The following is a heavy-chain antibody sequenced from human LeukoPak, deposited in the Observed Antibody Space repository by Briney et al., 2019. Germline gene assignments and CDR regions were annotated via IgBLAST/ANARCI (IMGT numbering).Heavy chain of an antibody. Sequence: GSLRLPCAASGINFRSSGMHWVRQAPGKGLEWVTFIQNDGSDKYYAASVKGRFTISRDNSKNTLYLQMNSLRAEDTAVYYCARGPSHCSSTSCYVNYWGQGTLVTVSS. D-gene: IGHD2-2*01. CDR1: GINFRSSG. CDR2: IQNDGSDK. V-gene: IGHV3-30*02. CDR3: ARGPSHCSSTSCYVNY. J-gene: IGHJ4*02.